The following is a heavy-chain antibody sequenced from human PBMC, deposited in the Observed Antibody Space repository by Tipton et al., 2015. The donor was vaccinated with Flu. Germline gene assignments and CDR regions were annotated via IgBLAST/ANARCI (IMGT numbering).Heavy chain of an antibody. D-gene: IGHD3-16*02. CDR2: IYPSGAT. CDR3: ARSETPVGKLSFSRGPGDYYYFAMDV. Sequence: QLVQSGPEVKPSETLPLTCSVFGGAVRSYYWNWVRQPAGKGLEWVGRIYPSGATNYNPSLKSRISMSLDTSKNRFLLQLTSVTAADTAVYYCARSETPVGKLSFSRGPGDYYYFAMDVWGQGTAVTVSS. V-gene: IGHV4-4*07. CDR1: GGAVRSYY. J-gene: IGHJ6*02.